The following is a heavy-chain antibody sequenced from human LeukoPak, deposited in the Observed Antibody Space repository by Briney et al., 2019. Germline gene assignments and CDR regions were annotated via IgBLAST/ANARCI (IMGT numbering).Heavy chain of an antibody. V-gene: IGHV3-53*01. CDR2: IYSGGTT. Sequence: GGSLRLSCAVSGFTVSGNYMSWLRHAPGKGLEWVSLIYSGGTTYYADSVKGRFTISRDNSKNTLYLQMNSLRAEDTAVYYCARRAGGYSHPYDYWGQGILVTVSS. D-gene: IGHD4-23*01. J-gene: IGHJ4*02. CDR3: ARRAGGYSHPYDY. CDR1: GFTVSGNY.